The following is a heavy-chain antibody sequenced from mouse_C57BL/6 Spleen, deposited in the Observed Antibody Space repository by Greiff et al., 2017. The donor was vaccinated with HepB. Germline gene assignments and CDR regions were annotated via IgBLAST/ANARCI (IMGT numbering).Heavy chain of an antibody. V-gene: IGHV1-74*01. J-gene: IGHJ1*03. D-gene: IGHD1-1*01. CDR1: GYTFTSYW. CDR2: IHPSDSDT. Sequence: VHLVESGAELVKPGASVKVSCKASGYTFTSYWMHWVKQRPGQGLEWIGRIHPSDSDTNYNQKFKGKATLTVDKSSSTAYMQLSSLTSEDSAVYYCAMETTVVATDWYFDVWGTGTTVTVSS. CDR3: AMETTVVATDWYFDV.